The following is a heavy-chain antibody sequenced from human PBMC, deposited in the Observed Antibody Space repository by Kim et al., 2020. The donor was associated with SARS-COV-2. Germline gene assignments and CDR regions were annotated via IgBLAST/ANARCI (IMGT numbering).Heavy chain of an antibody. D-gene: IGHD2-2*01. J-gene: IGHJ5*02. CDR2: IIPIFGTA. CDR3: AREGVGSTSCYASSVAWFGAGCWFDP. V-gene: IGHV1-69*13. Sequence: SVKVSCKASGGTFSSYAISWVRQAPGQGLEWMGGIIPIFGTANYAQKFQGRVTITADESTSTAYMELSSLRSEDTAVYYCAREGVGSTSCYASSVAWFGAGCWFDPWGQGTLVTVSS. CDR1: GGTFSSYA.